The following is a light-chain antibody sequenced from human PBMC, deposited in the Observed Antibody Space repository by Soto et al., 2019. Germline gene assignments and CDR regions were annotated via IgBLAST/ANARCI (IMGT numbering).Light chain of an antibody. CDR1: SSDVGTYDN. Sequence: QSVLTQPASVSASPGQSITISCTGTSSDVGTYDNVSWYRQHPGKAPKLLIYEVTNRPSGVSNRFSGSKSGNTASLTISGLQAEDEADYYCSSYTTSSTYDFGSGTKVTVL. V-gene: IGLV2-14*01. CDR2: EVT. J-gene: IGLJ1*01. CDR3: SSYTTSSTYD.